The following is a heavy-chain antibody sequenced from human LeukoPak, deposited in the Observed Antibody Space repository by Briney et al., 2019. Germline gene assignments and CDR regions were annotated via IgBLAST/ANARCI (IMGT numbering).Heavy chain of an antibody. V-gene: IGHV1-69*13. J-gene: IGHJ1*01. CDR3: AREGPVGTDGF. CDR2: RVPILGPT. CDR1: GGSFSSYG. Sequence: ASVKVSCKASGGSFSSYGISWVRQAPGQGLEWMGGRVPILGPTNLAQKFQGRLTITADESTSTAHMELNGLSVEDTAVYYCAREGPVGTDGFWGQGTLVTVSS. D-gene: IGHD5-24*01.